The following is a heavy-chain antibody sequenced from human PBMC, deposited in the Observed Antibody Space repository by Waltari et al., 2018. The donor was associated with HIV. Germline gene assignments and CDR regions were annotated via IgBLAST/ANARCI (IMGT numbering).Heavy chain of an antibody. V-gene: IGHV5-51*01. CDR2: SHPGNFQT. J-gene: IGHJ6*02. CDR1: DYIFGPAHYYSTKW. D-gene: IGHD3-10*01. CDR3: ARQNDMSRGFGVDV. Sequence: EVQLVQSAAAVTKAGESLRISCSGPDYIFGPAHYYSTKWIAWVRPQPGKGLEWVGVSHPGNFQTNYGPAFQGQVTISIDMSTKAAYLQWKSLKASDSALYVCARQNDMSRGFGVDVWGQGTTVTVSS.